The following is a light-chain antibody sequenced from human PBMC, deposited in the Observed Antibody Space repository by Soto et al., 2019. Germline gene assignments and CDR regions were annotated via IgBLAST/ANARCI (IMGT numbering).Light chain of an antibody. Sequence: QPVLTQPPSVSGAPGQRVTISCTGSSSIIGAGYDVHWYQQLPGTAPQLLIYGNSNRPSGVPDRFSGSKSGNTASLTISGLQAEDEADYYCCSYAGSSTFVFGGGTKLTVL. CDR2: GNS. J-gene: IGLJ2*01. CDR3: CSYAGSSTFV. V-gene: IGLV1-40*01. CDR1: SSIIGAGYD.